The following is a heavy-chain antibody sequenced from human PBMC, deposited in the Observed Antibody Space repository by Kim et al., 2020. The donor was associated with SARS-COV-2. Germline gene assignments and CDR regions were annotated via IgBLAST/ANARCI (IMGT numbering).Heavy chain of an antibody. Sequence: GGSLRLSCAASGFTFDDYAMHWVRQAPGKGLEWGSGISWNSGSIGYADSVKGRFTISRDNAKNSXYLQMNSLRAEDTXLYYCASSPYGASYXFDYWGKG. CDR1: GFTFDDYA. V-gene: IGHV3-9*01. CDR2: ISWNSGSI. J-gene: IGHJ4*02. D-gene: IGHD4-17*01. CDR3: ASSPYGASYXFDY.